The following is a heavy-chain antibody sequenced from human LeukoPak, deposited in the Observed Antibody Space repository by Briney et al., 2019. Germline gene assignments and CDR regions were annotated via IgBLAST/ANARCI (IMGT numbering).Heavy chain of an antibody. CDR3: ARARNYYDSSGSFDY. V-gene: IGHV1-2*02. Sequence: ASVKVSCKASGYTFTGYYMHWVRQAPGQGLEWMGWINPNSGGTNYAQKFQGRVTMTRDTSISTAYMKLSRLRSDDTAVYYCARARNYYDSSGSFDYWGQGTLVTVSS. CDR2: INPNSGGT. D-gene: IGHD3-22*01. CDR1: GYTFTGYY. J-gene: IGHJ4*02.